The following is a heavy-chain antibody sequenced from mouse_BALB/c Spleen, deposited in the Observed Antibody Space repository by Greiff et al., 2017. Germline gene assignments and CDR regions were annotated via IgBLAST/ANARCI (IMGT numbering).Heavy chain of an antibody. V-gene: IGHV5-12-1*01. D-gene: IGHD1-1*01. CDR3: ARQTSYYYGPSMDY. CDR2: ISSGGGST. CDR1: GFAFSSYD. J-gene: IGHJ4*01. Sequence: EVKLVESGGGLVKPGGSLKLSCAASGFAFSSYDMSWVRQTPEKRLEWVAYISSGGGSTYYPDTVKGRFTISRDNAKNTLYLQMSSLKSEDTAMYYCARQTSYYYGPSMDYWGQGTSVTVSS.